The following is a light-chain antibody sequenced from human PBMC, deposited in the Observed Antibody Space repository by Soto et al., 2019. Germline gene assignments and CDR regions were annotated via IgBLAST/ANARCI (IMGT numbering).Light chain of an antibody. CDR3: AVWDYNLRARV. V-gene: IGLV1-44*01. CDR1: SSNIGSFA. CDR2: GTD. J-gene: IGLJ3*02. Sequence: QSVLTQPPSAAGTPGQTVTISCSGGSSNIGSFAVNWYQQLPGKAPKLLLFGTDQRPSGVPGRFSGSTSGTSASLAISGLRSEDEGDYYCAVWDYNLRARVFGGGTKLTVL.